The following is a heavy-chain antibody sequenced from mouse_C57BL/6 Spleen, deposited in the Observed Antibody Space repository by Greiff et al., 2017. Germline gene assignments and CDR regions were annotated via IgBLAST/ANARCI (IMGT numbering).Heavy chain of an antibody. Sequence: VQLQQSGAELVRPGASVTLSCKASGYTFTDYEMHWVKQTPVHGLEWIGAIDPETGGTAYNQKFKGKAILTADNSSSTAYMELRSLTSEDSAVYYCTRFTTVVASDYWGQGTTRTVSS. CDR3: TRFTTVVASDY. J-gene: IGHJ2*01. CDR2: IDPETGGT. D-gene: IGHD1-1*01. CDR1: GYTFTDYE. V-gene: IGHV1-15*01.